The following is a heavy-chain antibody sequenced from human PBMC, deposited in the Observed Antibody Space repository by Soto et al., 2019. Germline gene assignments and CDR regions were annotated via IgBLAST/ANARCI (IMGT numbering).Heavy chain of an antibody. V-gene: IGHV2-5*02. CDR1: GFSLSTSGVG. CDR3: AHRAISNDYDFWSGYRFNWFDP. J-gene: IGHJ5*02. Sequence: SGPTLVNPTQTLTLTCTFSGFSLSTSGVGVGWIRQPPGKALEWLALIYWDDDKRYSPSLKSRLTITKDTSKNQVVLTMTNMDPVDTATYYCAHRAISNDYDFWSGYRFNWFDPWGQGTLVTVSS. CDR2: IYWDDDK. D-gene: IGHD3-3*01.